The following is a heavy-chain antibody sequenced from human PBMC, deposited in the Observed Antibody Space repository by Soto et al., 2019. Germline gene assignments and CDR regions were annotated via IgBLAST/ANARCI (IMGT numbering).Heavy chain of an antibody. Sequence: ASVKVSCKASGYTFTSYGISWVRQAPGQGLEWMGWISAYNGNTNYAQKLQGRVTMTTDTSTSTAYMELRSLGSDDTAVYYCARFRVAAAGTAYFQHWGQGTLVTVSS. CDR3: ARFRVAAAGTAYFQH. J-gene: IGHJ1*01. V-gene: IGHV1-18*01. CDR1: GYTFTSYG. D-gene: IGHD6-13*01. CDR2: ISAYNGNT.